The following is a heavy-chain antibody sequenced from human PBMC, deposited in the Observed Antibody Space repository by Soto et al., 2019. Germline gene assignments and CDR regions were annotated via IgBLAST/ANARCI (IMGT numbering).Heavy chain of an antibody. CDR2: IYYSGST. CDR1: GGSISSSSYY. J-gene: IGHJ5*02. Sequence: QLQLQESGPGLVKPSETLSLTCTVSGGSISSSSYYWGWIRQPPGKGLEWIGSIYYSGSTYYNPSLKSRVTISVDTSKNQFSLKLSSVTAADTAVYYCAGLAPRSSSTSCYAGVCWFDPWGQGTLVTVSS. CDR3: AGLAPRSSSTSCYAGVCWFDP. D-gene: IGHD2-2*01. V-gene: IGHV4-39*01.